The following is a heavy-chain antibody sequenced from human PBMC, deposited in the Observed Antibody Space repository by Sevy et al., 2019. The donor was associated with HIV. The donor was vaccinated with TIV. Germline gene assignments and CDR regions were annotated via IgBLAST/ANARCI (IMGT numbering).Heavy chain of an antibody. CDR2: IHSDDTT. Sequence: LTCAASGFTVNSNYMTWVRQARGKGLVGVSVIHSDDTTYHADSVKDRFTISRDNFKNTLYLHMSSLRAEDTAVYYSARGKSGYGYALNYWGQGTLVTVSS. CDR3: ARGKSGYGYALNY. J-gene: IGHJ4*02. CDR1: GFTVNSNY. D-gene: IGHD5-18*01. V-gene: IGHV3-66*01.